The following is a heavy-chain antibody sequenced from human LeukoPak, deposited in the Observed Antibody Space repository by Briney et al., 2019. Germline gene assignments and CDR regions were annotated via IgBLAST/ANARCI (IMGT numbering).Heavy chain of an antibody. J-gene: IGHJ4*02. V-gene: IGHV4-34*01. Sequence: PSETLSLTCAVYGGSFSGYYWSWIRQPPGKGLEWIVEINHSGSTNYNPSLKSRVTISVDTSKNQFSLKLSSVTAADTAVYYCASEGAIRSGYDYWGQGTLVTVSS. CDR1: GGSFSGYY. CDR2: INHSGST. D-gene: IGHD3-22*01. CDR3: ASEGAIRSGYDY.